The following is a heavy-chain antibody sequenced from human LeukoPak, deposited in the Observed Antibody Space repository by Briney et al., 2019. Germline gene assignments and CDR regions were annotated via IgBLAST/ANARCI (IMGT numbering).Heavy chain of an antibody. CDR1: GFTVSSNY. V-gene: IGHV3-53*01. CDR2: IYSGGST. Sequence: GSLRLSCAASGFTVSSNYMSWVRQAPGKGLEWVSVIYSGGSTYYADSVKGRFTISRDNSKNTLYLQMNSLRAEDTAVYYCAGSSGYYPSGNDYWGQGTLVTVSS. CDR3: AGSSGYYPSGNDY. J-gene: IGHJ4*02. D-gene: IGHD3-22*01.